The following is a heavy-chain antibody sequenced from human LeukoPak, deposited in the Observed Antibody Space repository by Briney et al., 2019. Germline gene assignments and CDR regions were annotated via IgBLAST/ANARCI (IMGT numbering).Heavy chain of an antibody. Sequence: GGSLRLSCAASEFTFSSYAMSWVRQAPGRGLEWVASISGSRSDTYYADSVKGRFTISRDNSKNTLYLQMNSLRAEDTAVYYCAKDWMYYYDSSGYSTDAFDIWGQGTMVTVSS. J-gene: IGHJ3*02. V-gene: IGHV3-23*01. CDR3: AKDWMYYYDSSGYSTDAFDI. CDR1: EFTFSSYA. CDR2: ISGSRSDT. D-gene: IGHD3-22*01.